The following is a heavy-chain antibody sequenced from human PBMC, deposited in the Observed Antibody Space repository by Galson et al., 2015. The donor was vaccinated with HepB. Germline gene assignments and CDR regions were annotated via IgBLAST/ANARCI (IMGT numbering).Heavy chain of an antibody. CDR3: ARDRSLHVATNWFDP. CDR1: GGSISSYY. CDR2: IYYSGST. V-gene: IGHV4-59*01. Sequence: SETLSLTCTVSGGSISSYYWSWIRQPPGKGLEWIGYIYYSGSTNYNPSLKSRVTISVDTSKNQFSLKLSSVTAADTAVYYCARDRSLHVATNWFDPWGQGTLVTVSS. J-gene: IGHJ5*02. D-gene: IGHD1-26*01.